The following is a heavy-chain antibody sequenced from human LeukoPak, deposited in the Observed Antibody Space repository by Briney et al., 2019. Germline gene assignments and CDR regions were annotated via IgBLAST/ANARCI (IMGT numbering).Heavy chain of an antibody. V-gene: IGHV3-11*01. CDR2: ITNGGSTI. D-gene: IGHD3-9*01. CDR1: GFTFSDYN. CDR3: ARSIGLTGGGVDV. J-gene: IGHJ6*02. Sequence: GGTLRLSCAASGFTFSDYNMNWVRQAPGKGLEWVSYITNGGSTIHHADSVKGRFTISRDNAKKTLYLQMNSLRAEDTAVYYCARSIGLTGGGVDVWGQGTTVTVSS.